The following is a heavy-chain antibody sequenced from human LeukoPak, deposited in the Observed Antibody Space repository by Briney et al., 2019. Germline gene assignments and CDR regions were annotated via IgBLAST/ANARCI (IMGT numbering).Heavy chain of an antibody. CDR3: ATDREGATGLEAFDL. V-gene: IGHV3-48*02. J-gene: IGHJ3*01. Sequence: GGSLRLSCAASGFTFSSYSMNWVRQAPGKGLEWVSHISSSSGAIYYADSVKGRSTISRDNAKNSLYLQMNSLRDEDTAVYYCATDREGATGLEAFDLWGQGTMVIVSS. CDR1: GFTFSSYS. D-gene: IGHD1-1*01. CDR2: ISSSSGAI.